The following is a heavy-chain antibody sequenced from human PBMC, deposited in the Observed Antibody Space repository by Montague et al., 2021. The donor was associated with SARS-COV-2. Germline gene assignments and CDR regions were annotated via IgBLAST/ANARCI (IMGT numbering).Heavy chain of an antibody. Sequence: SLRLSCAASGFTFSSYSMNWVRQAPGKGLEWVSSISSSSSYIYYVDSVKGRFTISRDNAKNSLYLQMNSLRAEDTAVYYCARDLGAANWGVYYGMDVWGQGTTVTVSS. J-gene: IGHJ6*02. CDR3: ARDLGAANWGVYYGMDV. D-gene: IGHD1-26*01. V-gene: IGHV3-21*01. CDR1: GFTFSSYS. CDR2: ISSSSSYI.